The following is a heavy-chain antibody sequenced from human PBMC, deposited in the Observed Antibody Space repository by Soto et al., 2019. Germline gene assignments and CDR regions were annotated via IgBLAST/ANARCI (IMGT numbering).Heavy chain of an antibody. V-gene: IGHV3-23*01. D-gene: IGHD2-15*01. CDR1: GFTFSSYA. Sequence: GGSLRLSCAASGFTFSSYAMSWVRQAPGKGLEWVSVISGRADSTSYADSVKGRFTISRDNSKDTLSLQMNSLTAEDTAVYFCAKRRGAGGHFDYWGQGALVTVSS. CDR3: AKRRGAGGHFDY. CDR2: ISGRADST. J-gene: IGHJ4*02.